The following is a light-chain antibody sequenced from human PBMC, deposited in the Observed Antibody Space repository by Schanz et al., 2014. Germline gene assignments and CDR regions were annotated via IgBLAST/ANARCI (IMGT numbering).Light chain of an antibody. CDR3: SSYTSSSTRV. V-gene: IGLV2-14*01. CDR1: SSDVGGYNY. Sequence: QSALTQPASVSGSPGQSITISCTGTSSDVGGYNYVSWYQQHPGKAPKLMIYDSINRPSGVSNRFSGSKSGNTASLTISGLQAEDEADYYCSSYTSSSTRVFGGGTKLTVL. CDR2: DSI. J-gene: IGLJ3*02.